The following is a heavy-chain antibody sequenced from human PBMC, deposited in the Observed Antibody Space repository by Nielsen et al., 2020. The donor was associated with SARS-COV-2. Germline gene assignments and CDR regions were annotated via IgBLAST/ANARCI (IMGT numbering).Heavy chain of an antibody. D-gene: IGHD1-1*01. V-gene: IGHV5-51*01. CDR3: ARGGQWLEH. Sequence: GESLKISCEASGYTFSTYWIGWVRQMPGKGLEWMGIIYPGDSRTRYSPSFKGQVTISADKSVNTAYVLWSSLRASDTAMYYCARGGQWLEHWGQGTLVTVSS. CDR2: IYPGDSRT. J-gene: IGHJ4*02. CDR1: GYTFSTYW.